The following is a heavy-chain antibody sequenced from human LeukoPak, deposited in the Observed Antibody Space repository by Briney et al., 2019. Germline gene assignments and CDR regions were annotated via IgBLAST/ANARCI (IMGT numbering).Heavy chain of an antibody. V-gene: IGHV3-15*01. CDR2: IKSKTDGGTA. Sequence: GGSLRLSCAASGFTLSNAWMSWVRQAPGKGLEWVGRIKSKTDGGTADYAAPVKGRFTISRDDSKNTLYLQMNSLKTEDTAVYYCTTEGPSSGYYYWYFDYWGQGTLVTVSS. D-gene: IGHD3-22*01. CDR3: TTEGPSSGYYYWYFDY. CDR1: GFTLSNAW. J-gene: IGHJ4*02.